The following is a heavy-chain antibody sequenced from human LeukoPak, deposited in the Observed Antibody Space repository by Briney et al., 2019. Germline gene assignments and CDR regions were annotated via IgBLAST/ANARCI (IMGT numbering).Heavy chain of an antibody. D-gene: IGHD4-17*01. CDR2: ISSSSSYI. V-gene: IGHV3-21*04. J-gene: IGHJ6*03. CDR1: GFTFSSYS. CDR3: AKAATVTSGQIYSYYYYMDV. Sequence: PGGSLRLSCAASGFTFSSYSMNWVRQAPGKGLEWVSSISSSSSYIYYADSVKGRFTISRDNSKNTLYLQMNSLRAEDTAVYYCAKAATVTSGQIYSYYYYMDVWGKGTTVTVSS.